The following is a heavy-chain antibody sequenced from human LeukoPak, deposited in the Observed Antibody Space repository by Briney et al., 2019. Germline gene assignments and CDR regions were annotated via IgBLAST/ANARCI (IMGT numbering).Heavy chain of an antibody. V-gene: IGHV3-23*01. D-gene: IGHD4-17*01. J-gene: IGHJ5*02. CDR1: GFTFSSYG. CDR2: ISGSGGST. Sequence: PGGSLRLSCAASGFTFSSYGMSWVRQAPGKGLEWVSAISGSGGSTYYADSVKGRFTISRDNSKNTLYLQTNSLRAEDTAVYYCAKALSFTVTVVEAWGQGTLVTVSS. CDR3: AKALSFTVTVVEA.